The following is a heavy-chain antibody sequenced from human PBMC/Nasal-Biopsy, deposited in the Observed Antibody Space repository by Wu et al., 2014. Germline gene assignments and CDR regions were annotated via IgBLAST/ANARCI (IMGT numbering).Heavy chain of an antibody. J-gene: IGHJ4*02. Sequence: AISGDSVSNNDGAWNWVRQSPSRGLEWLGRTYYRSQWLYDYAASVKGRISITADASKNQFSLQLNSVTPEDTAVYYCARAQNIHGAYCSDSSCYGTYFAYWGQGALVTVSS. CDR1: GDSVSNNDGA. CDR3: ARAQNIHGAYCSDSSCYGTYFAY. D-gene: IGHD2-2*01. CDR2: TYYRSQWLY. V-gene: IGHV6-1*01.